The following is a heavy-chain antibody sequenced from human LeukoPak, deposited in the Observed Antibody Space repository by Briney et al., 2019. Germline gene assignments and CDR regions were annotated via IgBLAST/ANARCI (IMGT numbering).Heavy chain of an antibody. CDR3: AKDKRGGSDYVYFDY. CDR1: GFAFDSYA. V-gene: IGHV3-23*01. J-gene: IGHJ4*02. CDR2: ISGDGSVT. D-gene: IGHD1-26*01. Sequence: GGSLRLSCAASGFAFDSYAMNWVRLAPGKGLEWVSTISGDGSVTYFADSVRGRFTISRDNSKDTLYLHMNRLRAEDTAIYFCAKDKRGGSDYVYFDYWGQGTLVTVSS.